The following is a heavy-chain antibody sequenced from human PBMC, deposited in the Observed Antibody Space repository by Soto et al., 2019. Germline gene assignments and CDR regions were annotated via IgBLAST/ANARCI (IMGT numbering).Heavy chain of an antibody. J-gene: IGHJ5*02. Sequence: ASVKVSCKASGYTFTSYGISWVRQAPGQGLEWMGWISAYNGNTNYAQKLQGRVTMTTDTSTSTAYMELRSLRSDDTAVYYCARDLRIAAAGTQDDWFDPWGQGTLVTVPQ. CDR3: ARDLRIAAAGTQDDWFDP. CDR1: GYTFTSYG. CDR2: ISAYNGNT. D-gene: IGHD6-13*01. V-gene: IGHV1-18*01.